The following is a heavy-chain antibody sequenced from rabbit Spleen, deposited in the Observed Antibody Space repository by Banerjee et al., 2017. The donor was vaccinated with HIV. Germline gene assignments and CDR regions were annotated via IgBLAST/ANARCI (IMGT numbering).Heavy chain of an antibody. CDR2: IYNGDGST. J-gene: IGHJ4*01. CDR3: ARDAGSYDYIDVYFNL. D-gene: IGHD8-1*01. Sequence: EESGGDLVKPGASLTLTCTASGFSLSSFYWICWVRQAPGKGPEWIACIYNGDGSTYYASWVNGRFTISRSTSLNTVTLQMTSLTAADTATYFCARDAGSYDYIDVYFNLWGPGTLVTVS. V-gene: IGHV1S47*01. CDR1: GFSLSSFYW.